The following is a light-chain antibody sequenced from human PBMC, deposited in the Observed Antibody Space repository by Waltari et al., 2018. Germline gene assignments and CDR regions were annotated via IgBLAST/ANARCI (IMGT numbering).Light chain of an antibody. CDR1: QSVSSSY. CDR3: QQCGNSWT. CDR2: GAS. Sequence: EIVLTQSPGPLSLSPGERATLSCRASQSVSSSYLAWYQQKGGQAPRLLIFGASSRATGVPDRFSGSVSVPGTDFTLTISRLEPEDFAVYYCQQCGNSWTFGQGTKVEIK. J-gene: IGKJ1*01. V-gene: IGKV3-20*01.